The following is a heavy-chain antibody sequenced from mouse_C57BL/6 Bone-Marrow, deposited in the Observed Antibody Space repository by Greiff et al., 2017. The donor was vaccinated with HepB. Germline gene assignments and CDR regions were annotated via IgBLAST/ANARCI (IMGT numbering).Heavy chain of an antibody. J-gene: IGHJ3*01. V-gene: IGHV1-81*01. CDR1: GYTFTSYG. CDR3: VGSNSFAY. CDR2: IYPRSGNT. Sequence: VQLQQSGAELVRPGASVKLSCKASGYTFTSYGISWVKQRPGQGLEWIGEIYPRSGNTYYNEKFKGKATLTVDKSSSTAYMELRSLTSEDSAVYFCVGSNSFAYWGQGTLVTVSA. D-gene: IGHD2-5*01.